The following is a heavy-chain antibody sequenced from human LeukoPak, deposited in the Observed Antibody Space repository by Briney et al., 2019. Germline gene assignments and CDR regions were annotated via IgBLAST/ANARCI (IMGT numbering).Heavy chain of an antibody. CDR2: INDSGST. D-gene: IGHD2-2*01. J-gene: IGHJ4*02. CDR3: ARGQYCSTTTCYSARRYF. CDR1: GGAFSNYF. Sequence: SETLSLTCAVSGGAFSNYFWTWIRQPPGKGLEWIAEINDSGSTNSNSSLRSRVAISLDTSKNQFSLRLTPVTAADTAVYYCARGQYCSTTTCYSARRYFWGQGTLVTVSS. V-gene: IGHV4-34*01.